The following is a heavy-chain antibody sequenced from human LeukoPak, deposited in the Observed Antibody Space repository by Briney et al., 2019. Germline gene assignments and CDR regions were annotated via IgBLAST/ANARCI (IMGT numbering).Heavy chain of an antibody. CDR3: ARGFGKAAANVFGGYTTDV. CDR2: IYTGGST. V-gene: IGHV3-66*02. D-gene: IGHD6-13*01. Sequence: QAGGSLRLSCAASGFTVDSNYMSWVRQAPGKGLEWVSLIYTGGSTYYSDSVRGRFTISRDNSKNTLYLQMNSLRPEDTAVYYCARGFGKAAANVFGGYTTDVWGQGTTVTVSS. J-gene: IGHJ6*02. CDR1: GFTVDSNY.